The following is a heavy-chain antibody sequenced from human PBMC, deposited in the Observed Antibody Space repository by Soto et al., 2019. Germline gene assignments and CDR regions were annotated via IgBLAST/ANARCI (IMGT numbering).Heavy chain of an antibody. D-gene: IGHD3-16*01. CDR3: SRWGRNWFAP. CDR1: GGSIIRGGYS. V-gene: IGHV4-30-2*01. Sequence: SEALSLTCAVSGGSIIRGGYSWSWIRQPPGKGLEWIGYIYHSGSTYYNPSLKSRVTISVDRSKNQFSLKLSSVTAADTAVYYCSRWGRNWFAPWGQGTLVTVSS. J-gene: IGHJ5*02. CDR2: IYHSGST.